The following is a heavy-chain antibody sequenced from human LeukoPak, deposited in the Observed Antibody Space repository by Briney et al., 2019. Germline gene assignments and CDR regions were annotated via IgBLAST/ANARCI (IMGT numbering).Heavy chain of an antibody. D-gene: IGHD1-26*01. V-gene: IGHV3-30*02. Sequence: GGSLRLSCAASGFTFSSYGMHWVRQAPGKGLEWVAFIRYDGSNKYYADSVKGRFTISRDNSKNTLYLQMNSLRAEDTAVYYCAKSRVGAHYEGGPFDYWGQGTLVTVSS. CDR2: IRYDGSNK. CDR1: GFTFSSYG. J-gene: IGHJ4*02. CDR3: AKSRVGAHYEGGPFDY.